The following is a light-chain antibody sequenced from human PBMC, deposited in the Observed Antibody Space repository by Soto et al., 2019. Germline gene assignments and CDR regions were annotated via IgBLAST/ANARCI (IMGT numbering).Light chain of an antibody. CDR3: QQSNNYPIT. CDR2: DAS. V-gene: IGKV1D-13*01. Sequence: AIQLTQSPSSLSASVGDRVTITCRASQGISSALAWYQQKPGKAPKLLIYDASSLESGVPSRFSGSGSGTDFTLTISSLQPEDFAPYYCQQSNNYPITFGQGTRLEIK. J-gene: IGKJ5*01. CDR1: QGISSA.